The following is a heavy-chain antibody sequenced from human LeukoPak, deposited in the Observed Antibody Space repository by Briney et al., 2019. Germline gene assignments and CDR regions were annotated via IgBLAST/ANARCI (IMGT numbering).Heavy chain of an antibody. Sequence: AVALQISSKGSGYSFTSYCISWVRQMPGKGREWMGMIDPSDSYTNYSPSFQGHVTISADKSISTAYLQWSSLKASDTAMYYCARHIQYCSSTSCYGDWFDPWGQGTLVTVSS. CDR1: GYSFTSYC. J-gene: IGHJ5*02. CDR3: ARHIQYCSSTSCYGDWFDP. D-gene: IGHD2-2*01. V-gene: IGHV5-10-1*01. CDR2: IDPSDSYT.